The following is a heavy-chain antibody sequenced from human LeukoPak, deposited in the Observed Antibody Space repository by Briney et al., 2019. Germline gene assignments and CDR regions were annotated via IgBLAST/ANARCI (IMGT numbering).Heavy chain of an antibody. CDR3: ARGSRGGTLVVPAAMRFDP. V-gene: IGHV1-8*03. D-gene: IGHD2-2*01. CDR2: MNPNSGNT. CDR1: GYTFTSYD. J-gene: IGHJ5*02. Sequence: ASVKVSCKASGYTFTSYDINWVRQATGQGLEWMGWMNPNSGNTGYAQKFQGRVTITRNTSISTAYMELSSLRSEDTAVYYCARGSRGGTLVVPAAMRFDPWGQGTLVTVSS.